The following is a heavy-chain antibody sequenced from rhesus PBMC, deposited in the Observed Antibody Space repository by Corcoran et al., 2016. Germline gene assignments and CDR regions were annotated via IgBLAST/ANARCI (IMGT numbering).Heavy chain of an antibody. D-gene: IGHD3-28*01. V-gene: IGHV4-169*01. CDR1: GCSISRSY. CDR2: IYGSGSST. CDR3: ARTRLFYYGSGYFDY. J-gene: IGHJ4*01. Sequence: QLQLQESGPGLVKPSEPLSVTCAVSGCSISRSYWLWIRQAPGKVLGWIGYIYGSGSSTNYNPSRKSRVTLSVDASKNQLSLKLSSVTAADTAVYYCARTRLFYYGSGYFDYWGQGVLVTVSS.